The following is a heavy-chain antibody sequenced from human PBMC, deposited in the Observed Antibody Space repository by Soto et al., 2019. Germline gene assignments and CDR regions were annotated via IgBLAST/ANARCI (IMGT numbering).Heavy chain of an antibody. CDR3: ARAPHVYSSSPDNWFDP. J-gene: IGHJ5*02. V-gene: IGHV1-69*05. CDR2: IIPIFGTA. Sequence: GASVKVSCKASGGTFSSYAISWVRQAPGQGLEWMGGIIPIFGTANYAQKFQGRVTITTDGSTSTAYMELSSLRSEDTAVYYCARAPHVYSSSPDNWFDPWGQGALVTVSS. CDR1: GGTFSSYA. D-gene: IGHD6-6*01.